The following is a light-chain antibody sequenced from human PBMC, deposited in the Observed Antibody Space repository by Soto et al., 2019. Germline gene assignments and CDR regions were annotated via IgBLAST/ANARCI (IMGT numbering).Light chain of an antibody. CDR3: QQCNRYPIT. Sequence: IQITQSPSTLSASVGDRVTITCRASQSISSWLAWYQQTQGKAPKLLIYDASSLESEVPSRFRGSGSGTEFTLTISSLQTDDSATYYCQQCNRYPITFGQGTRLEIK. V-gene: IGKV1-5*01. CDR1: QSISSW. J-gene: IGKJ5*01. CDR2: DAS.